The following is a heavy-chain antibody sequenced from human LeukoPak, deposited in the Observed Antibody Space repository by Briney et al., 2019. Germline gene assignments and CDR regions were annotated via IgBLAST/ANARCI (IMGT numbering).Heavy chain of an antibody. V-gene: IGHV4-39*01. Sequence: KPSETLSLTCTVSGGSISTSSYYWGWVRQPPGKGMEWIGSMYSSGSTYYNPSLKSRVTIFADISKKQVSLKLSSVTAADTAVYYCARGDGSGSGYYYYYMDVWGKGTTVTISS. J-gene: IGHJ6*03. CDR2: MYSSGST. CDR1: GGSISTSSYY. D-gene: IGHD3-10*01. CDR3: ARGDGSGSGYYYYYMDV.